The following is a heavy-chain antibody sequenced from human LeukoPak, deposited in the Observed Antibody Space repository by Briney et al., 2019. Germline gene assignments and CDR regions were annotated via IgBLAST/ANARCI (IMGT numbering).Heavy chain of an antibody. V-gene: IGHV3-66*01. CDR3: ARDSSSHYFDY. CDR2: IYTGGTT. J-gene: IGHJ4*02. D-gene: IGHD6-6*01. CDR1: GFTVTSNH. Sequence: GGSLRLSCAASGFTVTSNHMNWVRQAPGKGLEWVSIIYTGGTTHYADSLKGRITISRDDSRNTLYLQMNSLRADDTAVYYCARDSSSHYFDYWGQGTLVTVSP.